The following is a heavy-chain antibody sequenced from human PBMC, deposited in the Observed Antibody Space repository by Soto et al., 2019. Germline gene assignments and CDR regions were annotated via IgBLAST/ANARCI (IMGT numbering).Heavy chain of an antibody. CDR2: IYNSGST. J-gene: IGHJ4*02. V-gene: IGHV4-59*01. D-gene: IGHD6-13*01. CDR1: GGSISSYY. Sequence: SETLSLTCTVSGGSISSYYWSWVRQPPGRGLEWIGFIYNSGSTNYNPSLKSRVTISIDTSQNHFSLKLSSVTAGDTAVYYCGRYCAMPAAAAGPDYWGQGTLVTVSS. CDR3: GRYCAMPAAAAGPDY.